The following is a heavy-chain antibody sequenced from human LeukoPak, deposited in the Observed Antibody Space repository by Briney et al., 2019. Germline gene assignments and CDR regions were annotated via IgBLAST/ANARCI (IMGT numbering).Heavy chain of an antibody. V-gene: IGHV4-59*08. CDR1: GGSISSYY. J-gene: IGHJ4*02. CDR3: ARVRIAAAGIYYFDY. D-gene: IGHD6-13*01. Sequence: PSETLSLTCTVSGGSISSYYWSWIRQPPGKGLEWIAYIYYSGSTDYNPSLKSRVTISLDTSKNQFSLKLSSVTAADTAVYYCARVRIAAAGIYYFDYWGQGTLVTVSS. CDR2: IYYSGST.